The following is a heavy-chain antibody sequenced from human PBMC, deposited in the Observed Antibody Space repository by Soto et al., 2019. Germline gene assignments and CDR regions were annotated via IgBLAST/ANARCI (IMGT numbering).Heavy chain of an antibody. J-gene: IGHJ4*02. CDR3: ARARLDTPALDY. CDR2: ISYDGSNK. CDR1: GFTFSSYA. Sequence: QVQLVESGGGVVQPGRSLRLSCAGSGFTFSSYAMHWVRQAPGKGLEWVAVISYDGSNKYYADSVKGRFTISRDNSKNTRYLQMNSLRAEDTAVYYCARARLDTPALDYWGQGTLVTVSS. D-gene: IGHD2-2*01. V-gene: IGHV3-30-3*01.